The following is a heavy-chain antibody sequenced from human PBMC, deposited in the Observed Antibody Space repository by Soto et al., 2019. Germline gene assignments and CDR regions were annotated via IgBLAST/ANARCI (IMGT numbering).Heavy chain of an antibody. CDR2: INSKIHSYAT. V-gene: IGHV3-73*02. D-gene: IGHD6-13*01. Sequence: EVHLVESGGGLVQPGGSLKLSCAASGFTLSGAAVHWVRQASGKGLQWVGRINSKIHSYATAYTASVKGRFTVSSDESRNTAFLQMNSLRTEDTAVYYCLTRRDVPQLEEEDYWGQGTLVTVSS. CDR1: GFTLSGAA. CDR3: LTRRDVPQLEEEDY. J-gene: IGHJ4*02.